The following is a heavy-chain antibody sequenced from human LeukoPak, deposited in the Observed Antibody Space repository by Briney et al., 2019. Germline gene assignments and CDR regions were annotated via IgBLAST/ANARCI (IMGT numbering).Heavy chain of an antibody. J-gene: IGHJ5*02. CDR2: INPNSGGT. CDR1: GYTFTGYY. CDR3: ARLVDDDCSSTRCSVPWFDP. D-gene: IGHD2-2*01. V-gene: IGHV1-2*02. Sequence: ASVKVSCKASGYTFTGYYMHWVRQAPGQGLEWMGWINPNSGGTNYAQKFQGRVTMTRDTSISTAYMELSRLRSDDTAVYYCARLVDDDCSSTRCSVPWFDPWGQGTLVTVSS.